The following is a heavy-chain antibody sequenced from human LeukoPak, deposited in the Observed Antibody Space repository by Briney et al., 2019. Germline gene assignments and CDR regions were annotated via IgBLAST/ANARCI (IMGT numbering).Heavy chain of an antibody. D-gene: IGHD4-17*01. CDR2: IKSKTDGGTT. V-gene: IGHV3-15*01. Sequence: PGGSLRLSCAASGITFSSYSMNWLRQAPGKGLEWFGRIKSKTDGGTTDYAAPVKGRFTISRDDSKTTLYLQMNSLRADDTAVYYCAKENYGDSTGGRFQHWGQGSLVTVSS. CDR1: GITFSSYS. J-gene: IGHJ1*01. CDR3: AKENYGDSTGGRFQH.